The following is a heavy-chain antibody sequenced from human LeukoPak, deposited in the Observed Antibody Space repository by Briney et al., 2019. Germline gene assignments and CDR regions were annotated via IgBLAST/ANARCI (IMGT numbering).Heavy chain of an antibody. V-gene: IGHV3-30*03. CDR2: ISYDGSYM. D-gene: IGHD3-3*01. CDR3: ARGQHWRVESHAFDI. Sequence: GGSLRLSCAASGFTFSSYSMNWVRQAPGKGLEWVAVISYDGSYMSYADSVKGRFTISRDNSKNTLYVQMNSLRAEDTAVYYCARGQHWRVESHAFDIWGQGTMVTVSS. CDR1: GFTFSSYS. J-gene: IGHJ3*02.